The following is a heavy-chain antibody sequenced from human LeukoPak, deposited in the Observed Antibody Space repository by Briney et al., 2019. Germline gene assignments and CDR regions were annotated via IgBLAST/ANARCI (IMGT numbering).Heavy chain of an antibody. D-gene: IGHD3-22*01. Sequence: ASVKVSCKASGGTFSGYAISWVRQAPGQGLEWMGRIIPILGIANYAQKFQGRVTITADKSTSTAYMELSSLRSEDTAVYYCARGEEYYDSSGYYSYFDYWGQGTLVTVSS. CDR3: ARGEEYYDSSGYYSYFDY. CDR2: IIPILGIA. CDR1: GGTFSGYA. J-gene: IGHJ4*02. V-gene: IGHV1-69*04.